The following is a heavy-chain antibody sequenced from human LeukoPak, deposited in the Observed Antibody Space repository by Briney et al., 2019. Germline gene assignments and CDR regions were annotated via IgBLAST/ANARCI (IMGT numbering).Heavy chain of an antibody. Sequence: TSETLSLTCTVSGGSISSSSYYWGWIRQPPGKGLEWIGSIYDSGSTYYNPSLKSRVTISVDTSKNQFSLKLSSVTAADTAVYYCARVVDYYDSSGYYYALDYWGQGTLVTVSS. D-gene: IGHD3-22*01. V-gene: IGHV4-39*01. CDR3: ARVVDYYDSSGYYYALDY. CDR2: IYDSGST. CDR1: GGSISSSSYY. J-gene: IGHJ4*02.